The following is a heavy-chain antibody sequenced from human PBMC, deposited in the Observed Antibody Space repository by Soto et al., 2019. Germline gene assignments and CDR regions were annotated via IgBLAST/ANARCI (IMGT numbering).Heavy chain of an antibody. CDR3: ARDLGGYYDILTGYYRGANFDY. CDR2: INPNSGGT. V-gene: IGHV1-2*04. CDR1: GYTFTGYY. J-gene: IGHJ4*02. Sequence: QVQLVQSGAEVKKPGASVKVSCKASGYTFTGYYMHWVRQAPGQGLEWMGWINPNSGGTNYAQKFQGWVTMTRDTSISTAYMELSRLRSDDTAVYYCARDLGGYYDILTGYYRGANFDYWGQVTLVTVSS. D-gene: IGHD3-9*01.